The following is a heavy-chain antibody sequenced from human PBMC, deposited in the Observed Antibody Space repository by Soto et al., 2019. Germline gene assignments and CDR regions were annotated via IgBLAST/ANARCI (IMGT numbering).Heavy chain of an antibody. CDR3: ARVSIVVVFFLFYAERKYRISF. V-gene: IGHV4-39*01. Sequence: PSETLSLTCTVSGGSISSSGYYWGWIRQPPGKGLEWIGSINYSGSTYYNSSLKSRVTISVDTSKNQFSLKLSSVTAADTAVYYCARVSIVVVFFLFYAERKYRISFCGQGSLV. CDR1: GGSISSSGYY. J-gene: IGHJ4*02. CDR2: INYSGST. D-gene: IGHD2-15*01.